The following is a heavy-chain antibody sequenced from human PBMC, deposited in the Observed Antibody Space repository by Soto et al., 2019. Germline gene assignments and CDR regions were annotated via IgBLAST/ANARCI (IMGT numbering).Heavy chain of an antibody. CDR3: ARKSSSSSWFDP. D-gene: IGHD6-6*01. V-gene: IGHV1-18*01. CDR2: ISGYNGNT. Sequence: PSVKVSCKASGDTFANYGVSWVRQAPGQGLEWMGWISGYNGNTNYAQRLQGRVTMTTDPSTSTAYMELRSLRSDDTAVYYCARKSSSSSWFDPWGQGTLVTVS. CDR1: GDTFANYG. J-gene: IGHJ5*02.